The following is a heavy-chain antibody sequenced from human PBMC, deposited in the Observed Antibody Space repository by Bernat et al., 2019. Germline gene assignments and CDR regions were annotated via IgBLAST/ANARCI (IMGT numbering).Heavy chain of an antibody. CDR3: ARVTVRGSREGMDV. J-gene: IGHJ6*02. V-gene: IGHV3-7*03. CDR2: IKQDGSEK. CDR1: GFTFSSYW. D-gene: IGHD4-17*01. Sequence: EVQLVESGGGLVQPGGSLRLSCAASGFTFSSYWMSWVRQAPGKGLEWVANIKQDGSEKYCMDSEKGRFTISRDNAKNSLYLQMNCLRAEDTAVYYCARVTVRGSREGMDVWGQGTTVTVSS.